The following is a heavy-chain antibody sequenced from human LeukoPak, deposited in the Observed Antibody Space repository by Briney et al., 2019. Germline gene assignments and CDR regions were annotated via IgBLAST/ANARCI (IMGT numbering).Heavy chain of an antibody. CDR2: IYYSGST. V-gene: IGHV4-39*07. J-gene: IGHJ4*02. D-gene: IGHD6-6*01. CDR3: ARDGGSSSQLDY. CDR1: GGSISSSSYY. Sequence: PSETLSLTCTVSGGSISSSSYYWGWIRQPPGKGLEWIGSIYYSGSTYYNPSLKSRVTISVDRSKNQFSLKLSSVTAADTAVYYCARDGGSSSQLDYWGQGTLVTVSS.